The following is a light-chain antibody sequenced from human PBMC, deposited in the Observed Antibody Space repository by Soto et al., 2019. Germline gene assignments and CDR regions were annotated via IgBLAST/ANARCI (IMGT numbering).Light chain of an antibody. Sequence: QSVLTQPPSVSGAPGQRVTISCTGSSSNIGAGYDVHWYQQLPGTAPKLLIYGNSNRPSGLPDRFSGSKSGTSASLAITGLQAEDEADYYCQSYDSCLSGLYVFGTGTKVTVL. CDR1: SSNIGAGYD. J-gene: IGLJ1*01. CDR2: GNS. V-gene: IGLV1-40*01. CDR3: QSYDSCLSGLYV.